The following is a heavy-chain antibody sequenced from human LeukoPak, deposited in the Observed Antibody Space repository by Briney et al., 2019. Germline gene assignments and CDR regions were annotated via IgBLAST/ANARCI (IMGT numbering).Heavy chain of an antibody. Sequence: GRSLRLSCAASGFTFSSYAMHWVRQAPGKGLEWVAVISYDGSNRYYADSVKGQFTITRDNSKNTLYLQMNSLRAEDTAVYYCARDLDAFDIWGQGTMVTVSS. J-gene: IGHJ3*02. CDR1: GFTFSSYA. CDR3: ARDLDAFDI. CDR2: ISYDGSNR. V-gene: IGHV3-30-3*01.